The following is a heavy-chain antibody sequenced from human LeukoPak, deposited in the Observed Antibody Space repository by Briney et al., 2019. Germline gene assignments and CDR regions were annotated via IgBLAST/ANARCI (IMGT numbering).Heavy chain of an antibody. CDR3: ARDRSSTMIVVGRGPRFDY. J-gene: IGHJ4*02. D-gene: IGHD3-22*01. CDR1: GFTFSDYY. CDR2: ISSSGSTI. V-gene: IGHV3-11*04. Sequence: GGSLRLSCAASGFTFSDYYMSWIRQAPGKGLEWVSYISSSGSTIYYADSVKGRFTISRDNAKNSLYLQMNSLRAEDTAVYYWARDRSSTMIVVGRGPRFDYWGQGTLVTVSS.